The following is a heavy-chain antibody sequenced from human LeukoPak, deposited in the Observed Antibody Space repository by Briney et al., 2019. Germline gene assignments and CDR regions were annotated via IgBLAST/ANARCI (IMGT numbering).Heavy chain of an antibody. Sequence: GESLKISCKGSGYTFTTYWIAWVRRMPGKGLEWMGIIYPGDSNTRYSPSFQGQVTISADKSISTAYLQWTSLKASDTAMYYCARRYSGNYNTYFLDYWGQGTLVTVSS. CDR3: ARRYSGNYNTYFLDY. CDR2: IYPGDSNT. CDR1: GYTFTTYW. V-gene: IGHV5-51*01. J-gene: IGHJ4*02. D-gene: IGHD1-26*01.